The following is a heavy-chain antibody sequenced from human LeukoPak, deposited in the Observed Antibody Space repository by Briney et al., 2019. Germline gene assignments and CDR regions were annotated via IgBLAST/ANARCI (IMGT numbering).Heavy chain of an antibody. Sequence: GGSLRLSCAASGFVFSSYAMHWVRQAPGKGLEWVAMISYDGGYEYYVDSVKGRFTISRDNSKNTLYLQMNSLRAEDTAVYYCAKGTYSSGWYVDYWGQGTLVTVSS. CDR2: ISYDGGYE. V-gene: IGHV3-30*04. D-gene: IGHD6-19*01. CDR1: GFVFSSYA. CDR3: AKGTYSSGWYVDY. J-gene: IGHJ4*02.